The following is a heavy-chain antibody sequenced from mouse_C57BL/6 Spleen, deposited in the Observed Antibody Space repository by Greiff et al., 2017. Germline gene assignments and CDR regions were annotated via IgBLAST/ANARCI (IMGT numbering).Heavy chain of an antibody. CDR3: ARGGIRPDYFAY. Sequence: QVQLKQSGPELVKPGASVKISCKASGYSFTSYYIHWVKQRPGQGLEWIGWIYPGSGNTKYNEKFKGKATLTADTSSSTAYMQLSSLTSEDSAVYYCARGGIRPDYFAYWGQGTTLTVSS. CDR2: IYPGSGNT. CDR1: GYSFTSYY. V-gene: IGHV1-66*01. J-gene: IGHJ2*01.